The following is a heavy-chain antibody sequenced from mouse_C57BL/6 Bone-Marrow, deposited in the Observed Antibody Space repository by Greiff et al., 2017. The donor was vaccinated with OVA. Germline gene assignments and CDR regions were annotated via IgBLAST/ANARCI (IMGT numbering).Heavy chain of an antibody. J-gene: IGHJ1*03. V-gene: IGHV3-6*01. Sequence: EVQVVESGPGLVKPSQSLSLTCSVTGYSITSGYYWNWIRQFPGNKLEWMGYISYDGSNNYNPSLKNRISITRDTSKNQFFLKLNSVTTEDTATYYCARGLRITTVVPDVWGTGTTVTVSS. CDR1: GYSITSGYY. D-gene: IGHD1-1*01. CDR2: ISYDGSN. CDR3: ARGLRITTVVPDV.